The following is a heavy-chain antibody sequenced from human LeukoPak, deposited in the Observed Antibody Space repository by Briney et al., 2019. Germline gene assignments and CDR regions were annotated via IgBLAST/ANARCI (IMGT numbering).Heavy chain of an antibody. CDR3: AREVAGTLDH. Sequence: ASVKVSCKASGYTFTGYYMHWVRQAPGQGLEWMGWINPSSGGANYAQKFQGWVTMTRDTSISTAYMELSRLRPDDTAVYYCAREVAGTLDHWGQGTLVTVSS. D-gene: IGHD6-19*01. CDR2: INPSSGGA. CDR1: GYTFTGYY. V-gene: IGHV1-2*04. J-gene: IGHJ4*02.